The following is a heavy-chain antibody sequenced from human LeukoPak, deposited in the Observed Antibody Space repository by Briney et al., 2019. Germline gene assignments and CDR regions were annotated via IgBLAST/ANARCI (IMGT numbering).Heavy chain of an antibody. CDR3: AKDSCSGGSCFPYYYYYGMDV. D-gene: IGHD2-15*01. J-gene: IGHJ6*02. CDR2: ISWNSGSI. Sequence: QPGGSLRLSCAASGFTFDDYAMHWVRQAPGKGLEWVSGISWNSGSIGYADSVKGRFTISRDNAKNSLYLQMNSLRAEDTALYYCAKDSCSGGSCFPYYYYYGMDVWGQGTTVTVSS. CDR1: GFTFDDYA. V-gene: IGHV3-9*01.